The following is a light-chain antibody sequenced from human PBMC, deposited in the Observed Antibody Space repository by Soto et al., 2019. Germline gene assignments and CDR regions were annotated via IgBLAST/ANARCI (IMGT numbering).Light chain of an antibody. CDR2: GXS. J-gene: IGKJ4*01. CDR1: RSVGRR. Sequence: EIVMTQSPATLSVSPGERVTLSCKASRSVGRRLAWYQQKPGQAPRLLXYGXSSRATGIPDRFSGSGSGTDFTLTISRLEPEDFAVYYCQQYGSSPLTFGGGTKADIK. CDR3: QQYGSSPLT. V-gene: IGKV3-20*01.